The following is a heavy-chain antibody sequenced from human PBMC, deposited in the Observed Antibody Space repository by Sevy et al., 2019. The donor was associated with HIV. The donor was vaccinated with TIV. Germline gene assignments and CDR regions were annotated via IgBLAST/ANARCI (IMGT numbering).Heavy chain of an antibody. CDR2: VYYTGKT. V-gene: IGHV4-39*01. CDR3: ARHPLFCAGDCYALDY. CDR1: GYTTNSMSCY. Sequence: SETLSLTCTVSGYTTNSMSCYWGWVRQPPGKGLEWIGSVYYTGKTYYNASLKSRVSISIDTSKNQFSLRLTSVTAADTALYYCARHPLFCAGDCYALDYWGQGALVTVSS. D-gene: IGHD2-21*01. J-gene: IGHJ4*02.